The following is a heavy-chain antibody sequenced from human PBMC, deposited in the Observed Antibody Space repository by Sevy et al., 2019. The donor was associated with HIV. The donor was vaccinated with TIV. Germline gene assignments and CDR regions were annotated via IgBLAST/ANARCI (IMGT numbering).Heavy chain of an antibody. Sequence: GESLKSSCKGSGYSFTTYWIGWVRQMPGKGLEWMGVIYPDDSDTRYSPSFQGHVTISAGKSISTAYLQWNSLKASDTAMYYCARGYSDTTNFHHWGQGTLVTVSS. V-gene: IGHV5-51*01. J-gene: IGHJ1*01. D-gene: IGHD1-1*01. CDR1: GYSFTTYW. CDR3: ARGYSDTTNFHH. CDR2: IYPDDSDT.